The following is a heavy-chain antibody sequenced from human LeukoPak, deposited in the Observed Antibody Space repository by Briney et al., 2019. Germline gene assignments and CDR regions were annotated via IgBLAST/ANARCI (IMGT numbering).Heavy chain of an antibody. J-gene: IGHJ4*01. Sequence: GGSLRLSCAASGFTFSSYGMHWVRQAPGKGLAWVAVISHDGSKKYYADSVKGRFTVSRDNSENTLYLQMNSLRPEDTAIYYCARIGFGFSFGQGFDYWGRGTLVSVSS. V-gene: IGHV3-30*03. D-gene: IGHD5-18*01. CDR3: ARIGFGFSFGQGFDY. CDR2: ISHDGSKK. CDR1: GFTFSSYG.